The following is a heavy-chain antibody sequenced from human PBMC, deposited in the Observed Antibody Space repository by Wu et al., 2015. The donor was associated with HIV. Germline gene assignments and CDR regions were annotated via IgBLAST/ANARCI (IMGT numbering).Heavy chain of an antibody. V-gene: IGHV1-24*01. J-gene: IGHJ1*01. D-gene: IGHD3-10*01. Sequence: HVQLEQSGAVVRKPGASVRVPCKVSGNSLTKLSIHWVRQTPGRGLEWMGGFDPEDGKTIFAQRFQGRIAVTEDRSADTAYVDLKSLRSEDTAVFYCTAFPRDIWSTGLPYWGQGTLVHRLL. CDR3: TAFPRDIWSTGLPY. CDR2: FDPEDGKT. CDR1: GNSLTKLS.